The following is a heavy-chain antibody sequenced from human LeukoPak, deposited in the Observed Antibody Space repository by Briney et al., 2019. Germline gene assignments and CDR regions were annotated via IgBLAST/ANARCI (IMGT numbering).Heavy chain of an antibody. CDR2: ISGSGGST. D-gene: IGHD3-3*01. CDR3: AKGNHSRFLEWYNWFDP. V-gene: IGHV3-23*01. J-gene: IGHJ5*02. CDR1: GFTFSSYA. Sequence: GGSLRLSCAASGFTFSSYAMSWVRQAPGKGLEWVSGISGSGGSTYYADSVKGRFTISRDNSKNTLYLQMNSLRAEDTAVYYCAKGNHSRFLEWYNWFDPWGQGTLVTVSS.